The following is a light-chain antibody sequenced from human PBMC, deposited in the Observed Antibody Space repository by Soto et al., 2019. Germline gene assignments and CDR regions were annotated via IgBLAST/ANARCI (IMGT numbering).Light chain of an antibody. CDR2: LGS. Sequence: DIVMTQSPLSLPVTPGEPASISCRSSQSLLHSNGYNYLDWYLQKPGQSPQLLIYLGSNRASGVPDRVSGSGSGTYFTLKISRVEAEDVGVYYCMQALQTPTFGQGTKLEIK. V-gene: IGKV2-28*01. J-gene: IGKJ2*01. CDR1: QSLLHSNGYNY. CDR3: MQALQTPT.